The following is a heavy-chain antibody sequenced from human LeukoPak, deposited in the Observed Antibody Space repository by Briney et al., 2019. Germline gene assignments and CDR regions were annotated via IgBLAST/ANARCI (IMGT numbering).Heavy chain of an antibody. CDR3: ARGLEIDYGDYGYFQH. CDR1: GFIFNSYW. V-gene: IGHV3-7*01. CDR2: IKQSGSEK. J-gene: IGHJ1*01. Sequence: PGGSLRLSCAASGFIFNSYWMTWVRQAPGKGLEWVAKIKQSGSEKYYVDSVKGRFTISSDNAKSSLYLQMNSLIADDTAVYYCARGLEIDYGDYGYFQHWGQGTLVTVSS. D-gene: IGHD4-17*01.